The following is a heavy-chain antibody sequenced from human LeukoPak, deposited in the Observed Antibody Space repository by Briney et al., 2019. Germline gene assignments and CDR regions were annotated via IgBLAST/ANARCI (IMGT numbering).Heavy chain of an antibody. J-gene: IGHJ3*01. V-gene: IGHV1-18*01. D-gene: IGHD6-13*01. Sequence: GASVKVSCKASGYNFTSYTISWVRQAPGQGLEWMGWISAYNGNTNYGQKLQGRVTMTTDTSTGTAYMELRSLRPDDTAVYYCARDEGAPIAAANVWGRGTMVTVSS. CDR1: GYNFTSYT. CDR2: ISAYNGNT. CDR3: ARDEGAPIAAANV.